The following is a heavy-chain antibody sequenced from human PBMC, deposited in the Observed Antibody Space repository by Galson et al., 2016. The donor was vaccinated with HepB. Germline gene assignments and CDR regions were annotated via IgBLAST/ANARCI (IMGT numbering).Heavy chain of an antibody. D-gene: IGHD6-25*01. CDR2: ISSDGNIK. V-gene: IGHV3-30-3*01. Sequence: SLRLSCAASGFSFSYYALHWVRQAPGKGLEWVALISSDGNIKHYADSVKGRFTIYRDNSRNTLYLQMNSLRDDDTAVYYCATDSGTPHSWFDPWGQGTLVTVSS. J-gene: IGHJ5*02. CDR3: ATDSGTPHSWFDP. CDR1: GFSFSYYA.